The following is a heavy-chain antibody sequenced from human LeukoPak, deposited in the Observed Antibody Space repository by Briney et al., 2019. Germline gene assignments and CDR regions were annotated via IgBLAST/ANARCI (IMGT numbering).Heavy chain of an antibody. CDR1: GYTFTSYD. CDR2: MNPNSGNT. CDR3: ARGRVVVIARGGWYFDL. Sequence: VASVKVSCKASGYTFTSYDINWVRQATGQGLEWMGWMNPNSGNTGYAQKFQGRVSMTSNTSISTAYMELSSLRSEDTAVYYCARGRVVVIARGGWYFDLWGRGTLVTVSS. D-gene: IGHD2-21*01. J-gene: IGHJ2*01. V-gene: IGHV1-8*01.